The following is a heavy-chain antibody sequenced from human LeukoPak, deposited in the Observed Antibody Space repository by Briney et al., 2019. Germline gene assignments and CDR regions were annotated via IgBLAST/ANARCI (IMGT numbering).Heavy chain of an antibody. Sequence: ASVKVSCKASGSTFTDYYMHWVRQAPGQGLEWMGLINPSGGSTRYAQKFQGRVTMTRDMSTSTVYMELSSLRSEDTAVYYCARALPHRRLMDTTMEQHWFDPWGQGTLVTVSS. CDR2: INPSGGST. CDR3: ARALPHRRLMDTTMEQHWFDP. CDR1: GSTFTDYY. V-gene: IGHV1-46*01. J-gene: IGHJ5*02. D-gene: IGHD5-18*01.